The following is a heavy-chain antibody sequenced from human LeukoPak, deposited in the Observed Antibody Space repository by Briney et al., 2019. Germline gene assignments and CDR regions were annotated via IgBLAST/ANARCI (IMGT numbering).Heavy chain of an antibody. CDR1: GFTFSSYA. Sequence: GGSLRLSCAASGFTFSSYAMSWVRQAPGKGLEWVSSISGSGGSTYYADSVKGRFTISRDNSKNTLYLQMNSLRAEDKAVYYCARGAGYSSGWVDAFDIWGQGTMVTVSS. J-gene: IGHJ3*02. CDR2: ISGSGGST. CDR3: ARGAGYSSGWVDAFDI. D-gene: IGHD6-19*01. V-gene: IGHV3-23*01.